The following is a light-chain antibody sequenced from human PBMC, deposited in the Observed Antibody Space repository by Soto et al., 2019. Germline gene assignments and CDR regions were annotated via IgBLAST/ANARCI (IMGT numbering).Light chain of an antibody. CDR3: QQYYSTPRT. CDR1: QSVLYSSNNKNY. V-gene: IGKV4-1*01. Sequence: DIVMTQSPDSLALSLGESATINCKSSQSVLYSSNNKNYLAWYQQKPGQPPKLLIYCASTRESGVPDRFSGSGSGTDFTLTISSLQAEDVAVYYCQQYYSTPRTFGQGTKVDIK. J-gene: IGKJ1*01. CDR2: CAS.